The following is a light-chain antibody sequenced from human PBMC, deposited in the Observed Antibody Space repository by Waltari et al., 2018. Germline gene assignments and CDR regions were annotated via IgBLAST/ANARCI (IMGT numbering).Light chain of an antibody. J-gene: IGKJ3*01. Sequence: DTVLTQSPDSLAVSLGERATINCKSSQSVLYSPNNKNYLAWYQHKEEQPPKLLIYWASTRESGVPDRFSGSGSGTDFTLTISSLQAEDVAVYYCLQYSTTPRTFGPGTKVEIK. CDR2: WAS. CDR3: LQYSTTPRT. CDR1: QSVLYSPNNKNY. V-gene: IGKV4-1*01.